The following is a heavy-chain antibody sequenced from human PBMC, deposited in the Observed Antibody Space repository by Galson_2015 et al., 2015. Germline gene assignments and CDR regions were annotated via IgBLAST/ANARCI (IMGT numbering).Heavy chain of an antibody. CDR1: GFTFSSYA. CDR2: ISYDGSNK. CDR3: ARDLSSEPDDY. Sequence: SLRLSCAASGFTFSSYAMHWVRQAPGKGLEWVAVISYDGSNKYYADSVKGRFTISRDNSKNTLYQQMNSLRAEDTAVYYCARDLSSEPDDYWGQGTLVTVSS. D-gene: IGHD1-26*01. V-gene: IGHV3-30-3*01. J-gene: IGHJ4*02.